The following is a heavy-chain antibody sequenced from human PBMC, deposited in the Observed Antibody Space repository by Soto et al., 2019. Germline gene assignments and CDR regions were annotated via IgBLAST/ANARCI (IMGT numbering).Heavy chain of an antibody. J-gene: IGHJ6*02. V-gene: IGHV1-69*02. CDR3: ARGPVYYYYGMDV. CDR2: IIPILGIA. Sequence: QVQLVQSGAEEKKPGSSVKVSCKASGGTFSSYTISWVRQAPGQGLEWMGRIIPILGIANYAQKFQGRVTITADKSTSTAYMELSSLRSEDTAVYYCARGPVYYYYGMDVWGQGTTVTVSS. CDR1: GGTFSSYT.